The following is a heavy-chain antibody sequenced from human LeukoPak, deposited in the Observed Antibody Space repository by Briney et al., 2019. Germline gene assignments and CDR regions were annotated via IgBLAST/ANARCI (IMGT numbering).Heavy chain of an antibody. V-gene: IGHV3-48*03. CDR3: ARPISGWSAFDI. Sequence: GGSLRLSCTASGLTFSTYEMHWVCQAPGKGLEWVSYISSRGSMTYYGDSVKGRFTISRDNSKNSLYLQMNCLRAEDTAVYHSARPISGWSAFDIWGHGTVVTVSS. CDR1: GLTFSTYE. D-gene: IGHD6-19*01. J-gene: IGHJ3*02. CDR2: ISSRGSMT.